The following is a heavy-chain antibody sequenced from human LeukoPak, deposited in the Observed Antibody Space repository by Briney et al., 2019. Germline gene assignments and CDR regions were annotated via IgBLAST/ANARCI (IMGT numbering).Heavy chain of an antibody. V-gene: IGHV1-2*02. D-gene: IGHD2-2*01. CDR3: ARDFIVVVPARFDP. J-gene: IGHJ5*02. CDR2: INPNSGGT. CDR1: GYTFTGYY. Sequence: GASVKVSCKASGYTFTGYYMHWVRQAPGQGLEWMGWINPNSGGTNYAQKFQGRVTMTRDTSISTAYMELSRLRSDDTAVYYCARDFIVVVPARFDPWGQGTLVTVSS.